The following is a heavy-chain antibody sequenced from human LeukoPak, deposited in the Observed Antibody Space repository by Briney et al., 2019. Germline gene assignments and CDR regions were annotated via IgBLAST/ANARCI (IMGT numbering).Heavy chain of an antibody. Sequence: PSETLSLTCTVSGGSISSYYWSWIRQPAGKGLEWIGRIHNSGSTNYNPSLKSRVTMSVDTSKNQFSLKLSSVTAADTAVYYCASGHSGYELDYYYYYMDVWGKGTTVTVSS. V-gene: IGHV4-4*07. D-gene: IGHD5-12*01. CDR3: ASGHSGYELDYYYYYMDV. CDR1: GGSISSYY. J-gene: IGHJ6*03. CDR2: IHNSGST.